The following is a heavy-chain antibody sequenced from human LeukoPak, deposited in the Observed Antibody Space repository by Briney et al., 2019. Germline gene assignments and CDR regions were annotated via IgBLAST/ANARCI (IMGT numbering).Heavy chain of an antibody. V-gene: IGHV1-2*02. J-gene: IGHJ4*02. CDR3: TIMITFGGVIVSDY. Sequence: ASVKVSCKASGYTFAGYYMHWVRQAPGQGLEWMGWINPNSGGTNYAQKFQGRVTMTRDASISTAYMELSRLRSDDTAVYYCTIMITFGGVIVSDYWGQGTLVTVSS. CDR2: INPNSGGT. CDR1: GYTFAGYY. D-gene: IGHD3-16*02.